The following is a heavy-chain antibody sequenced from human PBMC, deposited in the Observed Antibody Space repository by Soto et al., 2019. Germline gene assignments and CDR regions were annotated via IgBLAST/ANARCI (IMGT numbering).Heavy chain of an antibody. CDR1: GGTFSSYA. D-gene: IGHD4-17*01. J-gene: IGHJ4*02. CDR3: ASENGDLYYFDY. CDR2: IIPIFGTA. Sequence: SVKVSCKASGGTFSSYAISWVRQAPGQGLEWMGGIIPIFGTANYAQKFQGRVTITADESTSTAYMELSSLRSEDTAVYYCASENGDLYYFDYWGQGTLVTVSS. V-gene: IGHV1-69*13.